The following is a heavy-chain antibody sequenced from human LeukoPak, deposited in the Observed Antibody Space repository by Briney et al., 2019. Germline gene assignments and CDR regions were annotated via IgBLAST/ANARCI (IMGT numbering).Heavy chain of an antibody. Sequence: SETLSLTCTVSGYSISSRYYWDWIRQPPGKGLEWIGSIHHSGSTYYNPSLKSRVTISVDTSKIQFSLNLSSVTAADTAIYYCARVNYDSSGLGAFDIWGQGTMVTVSP. D-gene: IGHD3-22*01. CDR2: IHHSGST. CDR1: GYSISSRYY. CDR3: ARVNYDSSGLGAFDI. J-gene: IGHJ3*02. V-gene: IGHV4-38-2*02.